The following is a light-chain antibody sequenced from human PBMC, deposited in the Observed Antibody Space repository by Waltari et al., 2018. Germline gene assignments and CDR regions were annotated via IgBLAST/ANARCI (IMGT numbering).Light chain of an antibody. J-gene: IGKJ4*01. CDR1: QSVSSH. CDR3: LQRTAWPLT. Sequence: EIVLTQSPATLSLSPGERATLFCRASQSVSSHLAWFQQRLGQPLRLLIYDTSNRATGIPARFSGSGSGTDFTLIISSLEPEDFAVYYCLQRTAWPLTFGGGTKVEIK. CDR2: DTS. V-gene: IGKV3-11*01.